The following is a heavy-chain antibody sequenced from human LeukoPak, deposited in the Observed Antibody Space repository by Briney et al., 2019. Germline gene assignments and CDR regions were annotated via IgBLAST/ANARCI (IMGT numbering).Heavy chain of an antibody. V-gene: IGHV3-23*01. CDR1: GFTFSSYV. D-gene: IGHD4-17*01. Sequence: GGSLRLSCAASGFTFSSYVMSWVRQAPGKGLEWVSTISGSGSSTYYADSVKGRFTISRDNSKNTLYLQMNSLRAEDTAVYYCAKDKYGDYPFDYWGQGTLVTVSS. J-gene: IGHJ4*02. CDR2: ISGSGSST. CDR3: AKDKYGDYPFDY.